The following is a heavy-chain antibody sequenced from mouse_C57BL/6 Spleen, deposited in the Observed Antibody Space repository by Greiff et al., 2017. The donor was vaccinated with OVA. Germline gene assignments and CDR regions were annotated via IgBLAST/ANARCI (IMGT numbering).Heavy chain of an antibody. CDR3: ARSAAQATWFAY. D-gene: IGHD3-2*02. J-gene: IGHJ3*01. CDR2: INPSSGYT. CDR1: GYTFTSYT. V-gene: IGHV1-4*01. Sequence: VKLMESGAELARPGASVKMSCKASGYTFTSYTMHWVKQRPGQGLEWIGYINPSSGYTKYNQKFKDKATLTADKSSSTAYMQLSSLTSEDSAVYYCARSAAQATWFAYWGQGTLVTVSA.